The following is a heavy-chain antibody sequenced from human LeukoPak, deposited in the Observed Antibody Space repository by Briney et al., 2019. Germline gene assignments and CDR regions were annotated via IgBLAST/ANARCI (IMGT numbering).Heavy chain of an antibody. D-gene: IGHD1-26*01. CDR3: ARGVGGARLLFSFDY. J-gene: IGHJ4*02. CDR2: IIPIFGTA. V-gene: IGHV1-69*05. CDR1: GGTFSSYA. Sequence: SVKVSCKASGGTFSSYAISWVRQAPGQGLEWMGGIIPIFGTANYAQKFQGRVTITTDESTSTAYMELSSLRSENAAVYYCARGVGGARLLFSFDYWGQGTLVTVSS.